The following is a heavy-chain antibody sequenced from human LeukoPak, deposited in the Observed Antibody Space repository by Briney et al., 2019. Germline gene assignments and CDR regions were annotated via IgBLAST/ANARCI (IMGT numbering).Heavy chain of an antibody. CDR2: IIPIFGTT. J-gene: IGHJ4*02. CDR3: AREQWGYGGNSDWMYPEAQPPEYYFDY. CDR1: GGTFSSYA. D-gene: IGHD4-23*01. V-gene: IGHV1-69*13. Sequence: SVKLSCKASGGTFSSYAISWVRQAPGQGLEWMGGIIPIFGTTNYAQKFQGRVTITADESTSTANMELSSLRSEDTAVYYCAREQWGYGGNSDWMYPEAQPPEYYFDYWGQGTLVTVSS.